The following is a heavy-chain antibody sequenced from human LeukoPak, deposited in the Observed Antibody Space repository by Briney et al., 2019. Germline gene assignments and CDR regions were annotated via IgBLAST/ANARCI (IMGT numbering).Heavy chain of an antibody. V-gene: IGHV3-49*04. CDR3: TRDIGPVTGTTWYFDY. Sequence: GGSLRLSCTASGFTFGDYAMSWVRPAPGKGLEWVGFIRSKAYGETTEYAASVKGRFTISRDDSKSIAYLQMNSLKTEDTAVYYCTRDIGPVTGTTWYFDYWGQGTLVTVSS. J-gene: IGHJ4*02. D-gene: IGHD1-20*01. CDR2: IRSKAYGETT. CDR1: GFTFGDYA.